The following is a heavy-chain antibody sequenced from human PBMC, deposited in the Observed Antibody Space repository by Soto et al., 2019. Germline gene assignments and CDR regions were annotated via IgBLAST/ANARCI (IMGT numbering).Heavy chain of an antibody. V-gene: IGHV1-8*01. CDR2: MNPNSGNT. CDR3: ATGGYSSSWYVRPPLTYYYYGMDV. D-gene: IGHD6-13*01. J-gene: IGHJ6*02. Sequence: QVQLVQSGAEVKKPGASVKVSCKASGYTFTSYDINWVRQATGQGLEWMGWMNPNSGNTGYAQKFQGRVTMTRNTSISTAYMELSSLRSEDTAVYYCATGGYSSSWYVRPPLTYYYYGMDVWGQGTTVTVSS. CDR1: GYTFTSYD.